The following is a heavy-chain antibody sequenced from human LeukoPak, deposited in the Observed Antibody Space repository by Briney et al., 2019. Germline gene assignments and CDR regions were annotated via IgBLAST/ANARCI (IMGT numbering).Heavy chain of an antibody. V-gene: IGHV1-18*01. CDR3: ARDGRHRGWDYGLDY. J-gene: IGHJ4*02. Sequence: ASVKVSCKASGYTFTSYGISWVRQAPGQGLEWMGWISAYNGNTNYAQKLQGRVTMTTDTSTSTAYMELRSLRSDDTAVYYCARDGRHRGWDYGLDYWGQGTLVTVSS. D-gene: IGHD4-17*01. CDR1: GYTFTSYG. CDR2: ISAYNGNT.